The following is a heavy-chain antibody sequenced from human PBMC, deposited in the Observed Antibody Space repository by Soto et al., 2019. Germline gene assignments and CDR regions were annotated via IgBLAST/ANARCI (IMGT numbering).Heavy chain of an antibody. CDR2: ISANSGDT. Sequence: QVQLVPSGAEVKEPGASVRVSCKASGYTFSSYGFSWVRQAPGQGLEWVAWISANSGDTNSAQKFQGRVTLTTDTATSTAYMDLRSLTSDGTAIYYCAIDFRDSCGGPSCIDLDFWGQGTLVTVSS. D-gene: IGHD2-21*01. J-gene: IGHJ4*02. CDR1: GYTFSSYG. CDR3: AIDFRDSCGGPSCIDLDF. V-gene: IGHV1-18*01.